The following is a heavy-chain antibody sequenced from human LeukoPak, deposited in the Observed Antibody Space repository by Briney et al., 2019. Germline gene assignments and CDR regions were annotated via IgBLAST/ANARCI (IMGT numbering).Heavy chain of an antibody. CDR2: MNPNTGRT. D-gene: IGHD3-22*01. Sequence: GASVKASCKASRDTFSSYDINWVREAAGQGLEWMGWMNPNTGRTGFAQKFQGGLTMTRDTSISTAYMELSSLRSEDTAVYYCARLSQTPDYYSSGGYYYLGYWGQGTPVPVSS. CDR1: RDTFSSYD. J-gene: IGHJ4*02. V-gene: IGHV1-8*01. CDR3: ARLSQTPDYYSSGGYYYLGY.